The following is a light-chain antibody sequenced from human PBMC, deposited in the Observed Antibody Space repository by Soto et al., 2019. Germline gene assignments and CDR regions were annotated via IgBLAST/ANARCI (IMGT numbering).Light chain of an antibody. CDR2: DAS. Sequence: DIQMTQSPSSLSASVGDRVTITCQASQDISNYLNWYQQKPGKAPKLLIYDASNLETEVPSRFSGSGSGTDFTFTISSLQPEDIATYYCQQYDNLLWTFGQGTKLEIK. V-gene: IGKV1-33*01. CDR3: QQYDNLLWT. CDR1: QDISNY. J-gene: IGKJ2*02.